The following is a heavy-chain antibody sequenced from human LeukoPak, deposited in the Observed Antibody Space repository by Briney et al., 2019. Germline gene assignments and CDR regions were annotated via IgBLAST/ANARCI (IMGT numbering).Heavy chain of an antibody. D-gene: IGHD2/OR15-2a*01. Sequence: GGSLRLSCAASGFTFSDYSMNWVRQAPGKGLEWISYISGSGTIYYADSVKGRFTISRDNAQRLVYLQMNSLRAEDTDVYYCTNFKPPAPDALDVWGQGTLITVSS. V-gene: IGHV3-48*01. CDR1: GFTFSDYS. J-gene: IGHJ3*01. CDR2: ISGSGTI. CDR3: TNFKPPAPDALDV.